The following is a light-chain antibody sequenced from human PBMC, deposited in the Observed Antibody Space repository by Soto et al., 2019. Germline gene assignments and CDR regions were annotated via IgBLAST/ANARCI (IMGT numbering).Light chain of an antibody. CDR1: QSVRSE. CDR3: QQYERWPPLT. V-gene: IGKV3-15*01. Sequence: EIVMTQSPASLSVSPGERVTLSCRASQSVRSELAWYQQKSGQPPRLLIYGAYTRATGIPARFSGSGSGTEFTLNINDLQSADFAVYYCQQYERWPPLTFGGGNKVEIK. J-gene: IGKJ4*01. CDR2: GAY.